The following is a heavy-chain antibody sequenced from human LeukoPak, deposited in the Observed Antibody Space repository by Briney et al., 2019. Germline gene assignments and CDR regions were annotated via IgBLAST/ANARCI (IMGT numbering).Heavy chain of an antibody. D-gene: IGHD6-6*01. CDR1: GLTFSSYG. J-gene: IGHJ4*02. Sequence: GGSLRLSCAASGLTFSSYGMHWVRQTPGKGLEWVAFIRYDGSNKYYADSVKGRFTISRDNSKNTLYLQMNSLRAEDTAVYYCAKDALYSSSSTYFDYWGQGTLVTVSS. CDR2: IRYDGSNK. V-gene: IGHV3-30*02. CDR3: AKDALYSSSSTYFDY.